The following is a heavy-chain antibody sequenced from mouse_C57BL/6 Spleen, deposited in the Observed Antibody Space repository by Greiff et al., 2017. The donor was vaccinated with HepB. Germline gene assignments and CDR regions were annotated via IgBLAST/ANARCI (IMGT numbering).Heavy chain of an antibody. Sequence: QVQLQQPGAELVKPGASVKLSCKASGYTFTSYWMHWVKQRPGQGLEWIGMIHPNSGSTNYNEKFKSKATLAVDKSSSTAYMQLSSLTSEDSAVYYCARGGYDYNGAWFAYWGQGTLGTVSA. V-gene: IGHV1-64*01. CDR1: GYTFTSYW. CDR3: ARGGYDYNGAWFAY. J-gene: IGHJ3*01. D-gene: IGHD2-4*01. CDR2: IHPNSGST.